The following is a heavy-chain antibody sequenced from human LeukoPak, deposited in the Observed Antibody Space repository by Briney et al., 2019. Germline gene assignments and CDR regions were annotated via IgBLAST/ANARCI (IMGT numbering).Heavy chain of an antibody. CDR1: GFTFSSYA. J-gene: IGHJ5*02. D-gene: IGHD3-22*01. V-gene: IGHV3-23*05. CDR2: IYYSGGST. Sequence: GGSLRLSCAASGFTFSSYAMSWVRQAPGKGLEWVSSIYYSGGSTFYADSVKGRFTISRDNSDNTLYLQMNSLRAEDTAVYYCAQRPSSDWAWGQGALVIVSS. CDR3: AQRPSSDWA.